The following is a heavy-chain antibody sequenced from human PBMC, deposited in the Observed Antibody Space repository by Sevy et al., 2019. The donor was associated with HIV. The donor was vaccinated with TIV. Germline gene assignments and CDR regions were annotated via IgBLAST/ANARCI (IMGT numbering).Heavy chain of an antibody. J-gene: IGHJ4*02. V-gene: IGHV3-23*01. CDR1: GFTFSSYA. CDR3: VKGITIFGVVTPFDY. CDR2: IRGSGGST. D-gene: IGHD3-3*01. Sequence: GESLKISCAASGFTFSSYAMSWVRQAPGKGLEWVSTIRGSGGSTYYADSVKGRFTISRDNSKNTLYLQMSSLRAEDTAVYYCVKGITIFGVVTPFDYWGQGTLVTVSS.